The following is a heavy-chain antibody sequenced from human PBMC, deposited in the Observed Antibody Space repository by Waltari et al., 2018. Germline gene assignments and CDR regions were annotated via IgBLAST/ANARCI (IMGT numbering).Heavy chain of an antibody. CDR2: ISYDGSNK. CDR1: GFTFSSYA. Sequence: QVQLVESGGGVVQPGRSLRLSCAASGFTFSSYAMHWVRQAPGKGLEWVAAISYDGSNKYYADSVKGRFTISRDNSKNTLYLQMNSLRAEDTAVYYCARDGGGYGSYWGQGTLVTVSS. CDR3: ARDGGGYGSY. J-gene: IGHJ4*02. D-gene: IGHD2-15*01. V-gene: IGHV3-30-3*01.